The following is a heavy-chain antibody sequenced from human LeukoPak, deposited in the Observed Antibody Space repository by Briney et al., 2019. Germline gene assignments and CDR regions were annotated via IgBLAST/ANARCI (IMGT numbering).Heavy chain of an antibody. J-gene: IGHJ4*02. V-gene: IGHV3-30-3*01. CDR2: ISYVGSNK. Sequence: GGSLRLSCAASGFTFSSYAMHWVRQAPGKGLEWVAVISYVGSNKYYADSAKGRFTISRDNSKNTLYLQMNSPRAEDTAVYYCAKDRSYYDSSGYRYFDYWGQGTLVTVSS. CDR3: AKDRSYYDSSGYRYFDY. CDR1: GFTFSSYA. D-gene: IGHD3-22*01.